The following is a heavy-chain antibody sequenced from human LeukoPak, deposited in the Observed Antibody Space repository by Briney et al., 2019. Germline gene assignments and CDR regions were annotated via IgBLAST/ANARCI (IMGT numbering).Heavy chain of an antibody. D-gene: IGHD3-10*01. CDR1: GGSISSYY. J-gene: IGHJ3*02. V-gene: IGHV4-59*08. CDR3: ARPAGDFGVLLYAFDI. CDR2: IYYTGST. Sequence: SETLSLTCTVSGGSISSYYWSWIQQPPGKGLEWIGYIYYTGSTNYNPSLKSRVTISVDTSKNQFSLKLSSVTAADTAVYYCARPAGDFGVLLYAFDIGGQGTMVPVSS.